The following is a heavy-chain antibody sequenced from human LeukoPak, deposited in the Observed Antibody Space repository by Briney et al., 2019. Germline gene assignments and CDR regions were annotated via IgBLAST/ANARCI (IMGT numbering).Heavy chain of an antibody. CDR2: INPNSGGT. CDR3: ARDRGLVVAATWWFDP. Sequence: ASVTVSCKASGYTFTGYYMHWVRQAPGQGLEWMGWINPNSGGTNYAQKFQGRVTMTRDTSISTAYMELSRLRSDDTAVYYCARDRGLVVAATWWFDPWGQGTLVTVSS. J-gene: IGHJ5*02. D-gene: IGHD2-15*01. V-gene: IGHV1-2*02. CDR1: GYTFTGYY.